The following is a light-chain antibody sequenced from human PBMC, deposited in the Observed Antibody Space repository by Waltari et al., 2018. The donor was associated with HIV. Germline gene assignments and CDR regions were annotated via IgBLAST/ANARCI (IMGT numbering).Light chain of an antibody. V-gene: IGKV3-20*01. Sequence: EVVLTQSPDTLSLSPGEGAVISCRASQSVNSNSLAWYQQKHGQAPRLLIFAASSRATGIPDRFSGSGSGTDFTLAISGLKPEDFATYYCQQYGSSPQTFGQGTKLEIK. CDR1: QSVNSNS. J-gene: IGKJ2*01. CDR3: QQYGSSPQT. CDR2: AAS.